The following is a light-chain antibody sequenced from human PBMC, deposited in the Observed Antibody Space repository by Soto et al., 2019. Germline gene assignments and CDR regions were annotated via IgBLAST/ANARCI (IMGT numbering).Light chain of an antibody. CDR3: QQRSNWRIT. J-gene: IGKJ5*01. Sequence: EIVLTQSPATLSLSPGERATLSCRASQSVSSSLAWYQQKPGQAPRLLIYDASNRATGIPARFSGSGSGTDFTLTISSLEPEDFAIYYCQQRSNWRITFGQGTRLENK. CDR1: QSVSSS. V-gene: IGKV3-11*01. CDR2: DAS.